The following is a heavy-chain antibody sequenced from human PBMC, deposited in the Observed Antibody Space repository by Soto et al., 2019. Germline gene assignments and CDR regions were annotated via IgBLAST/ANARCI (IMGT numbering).Heavy chain of an antibody. D-gene: IGHD3-10*01. Sequence: DEQVVESGGGLVQSGGSLRLSCEASGFTLKSYEVNWVRQAPGKGLEWISYITSSTRTTYYADSVKGRFTISRDNARKSVYLQMNSLRVEDTAIYYCARGNTSIQGDLSHYNGLDVWGQGTTVTVSS. V-gene: IGHV3-48*03. CDR3: ARGNTSIQGDLSHYNGLDV. J-gene: IGHJ6*02. CDR2: ITSSTRTT. CDR1: GFTLKSYE.